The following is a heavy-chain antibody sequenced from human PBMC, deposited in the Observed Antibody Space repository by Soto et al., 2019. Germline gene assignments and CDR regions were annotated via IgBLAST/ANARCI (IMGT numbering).Heavy chain of an antibody. J-gene: IGHJ3*02. CDR1: GFSFSIYA. D-gene: IGHD5-12*01. CDR2: ITRGGTI. V-gene: IGHV3-23*01. Sequence: GGSLRLSCAASGFSFSIYAMSWFRQAPGKGLEWVSSITRGGTIYYTDSVQGRFTISRDNSKNTLYLQVNSLRAEDTAVYYCARRTEDGYNAPYYAFGIWGQGTMVTVSS. CDR3: ARRTEDGYNAPYYAFGI.